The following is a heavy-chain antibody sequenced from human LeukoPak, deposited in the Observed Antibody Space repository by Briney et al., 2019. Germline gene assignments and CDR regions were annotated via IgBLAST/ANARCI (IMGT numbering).Heavy chain of an antibody. CDR3: ARDPTIFGVVIVPDY. D-gene: IGHD3-3*01. Sequence: GGSLRLSCAASGFTFRSYWMSWVRQAPGKGLEWVANIKQDESEKYYVDSVKGRFTISRDNAKNSLYLQMNSLRAGDTAVYYCARDPTIFGVVIVPDYWGQGTLVTVSS. V-gene: IGHV3-7*01. J-gene: IGHJ4*02. CDR2: IKQDESEK. CDR1: GFTFRSYW.